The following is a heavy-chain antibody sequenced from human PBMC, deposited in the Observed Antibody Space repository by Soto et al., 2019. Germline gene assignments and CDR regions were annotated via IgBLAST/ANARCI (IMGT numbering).Heavy chain of an antibody. J-gene: IGHJ6*02. Sequence: QVQLQESGPGLVKPSQTLSLTCSVSGGSITSGDYYWSWVRQRPGKGLEWIGYISYSGNSYYTPSLKSRLTISIDTSKNQFSLKLSSVTAADTAVYFCARDRPVASLPYYDYYGMDVWGQGTTVTVS. CDR2: ISYSGNS. CDR3: ARDRPVASLPYYDYYGMDV. D-gene: IGHD3-3*02. CDR1: GGSITSGDYY. V-gene: IGHV4-31*03.